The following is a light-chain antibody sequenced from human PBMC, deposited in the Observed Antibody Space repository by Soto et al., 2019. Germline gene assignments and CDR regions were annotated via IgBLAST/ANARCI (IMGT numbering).Light chain of an antibody. CDR2: GAS. V-gene: IGKV3-15*01. Sequence: EIVMTQSPATLTVSPGERAILSCRASQSVSSNLAWYQQKPGQAPRLLIYGASSRATAIPARFSGSGSATEFTLTITSLQSEDFAVYYGQQYKEWTREYTFGQGTKLEIK. J-gene: IGKJ2*01. CDR3: QQYKEWTREYT. CDR1: QSVSSN.